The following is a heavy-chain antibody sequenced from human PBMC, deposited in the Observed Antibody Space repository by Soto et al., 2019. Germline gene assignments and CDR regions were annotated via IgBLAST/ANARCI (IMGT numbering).Heavy chain of an antibody. CDR3: AKVPALTVTPYYFDY. J-gene: IGHJ4*02. Sequence: GGSLRVSCAASGFTFSSYAMSWVRQAPGKGLEWVSAISGSGGSTYYADSVKGRFTISRENSKNTLYLQMNSLRAEDTAVYYCAKVPALTVTPYYFDYWGQGTLVTVSS. CDR2: ISGSGGST. V-gene: IGHV3-23*01. CDR1: GFTFSSYA. D-gene: IGHD4-17*01.